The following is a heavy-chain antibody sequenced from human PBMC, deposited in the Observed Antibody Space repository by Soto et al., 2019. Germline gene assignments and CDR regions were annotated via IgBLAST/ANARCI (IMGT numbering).Heavy chain of an antibody. Sequence: QVQLVQSGAEVKKPGSSVKVSCKASGGTFSSYAISWVRQAPGQGLEWMGGINPIFGTADYAQKFQGRVTITADQSTSTAYMELSSLGSEDTAVYYCASVETQRYYYGMDVWGQGTTVTVSS. CDR2: INPIFGTA. J-gene: IGHJ6*02. V-gene: IGHV1-69*12. D-gene: IGHD2-15*01. CDR1: GGTFSSYA. CDR3: ASVETQRYYYGMDV.